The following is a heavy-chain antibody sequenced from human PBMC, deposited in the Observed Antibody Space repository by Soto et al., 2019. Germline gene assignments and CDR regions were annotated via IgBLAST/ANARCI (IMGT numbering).Heavy chain of an antibody. CDR1: GFSFSAYS. D-gene: IGHD3-16*01. CDR3: AAGGGSFDF. CDR2: IDSSGRYI. V-gene: IGHV3-21*02. J-gene: IGHJ4*02. Sequence: VQLMESGGGLVRPGGSLRLSCSASGFSFSAYSLNWVRQAPGKGLEWVSSIDSSGRYIFYADSVEGRFTISRDDAKTSVYLLMNSLRADDTGVYYCAAGGGSFDFWGQGTLVTVSS.